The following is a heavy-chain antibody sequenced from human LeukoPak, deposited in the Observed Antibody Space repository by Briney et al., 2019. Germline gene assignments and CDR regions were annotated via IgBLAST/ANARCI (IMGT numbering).Heavy chain of an antibody. Sequence: GGSLRLSCTASGFTFSGYSMNWIRQAPGKGLEWVSSFGTRSTSIYHAGSVKGRFAISRDNAKNSLYLQMNSLRAEDTAVYYCAREVSEGFDFWGQGTLVAVSS. V-gene: IGHV3-21*01. CDR2: FGTRSTSI. D-gene: IGHD3-22*01. J-gene: IGHJ4*02. CDR3: AREVSEGFDF. CDR1: GFTFSGYS.